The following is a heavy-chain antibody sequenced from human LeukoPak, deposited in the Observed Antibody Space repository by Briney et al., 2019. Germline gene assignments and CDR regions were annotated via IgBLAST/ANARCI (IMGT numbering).Heavy chain of an antibody. CDR1: GGTFSSYA. CDR3: ARGGYCSSTSCLWFDP. J-gene: IGHJ5*02. CDR2: IIPILGIA. Sequence: ASVKVSCKASGGTFSSYAIRWVRQAPGQGLEWMGRIIPILGIANYAQKFQGRVTITADKSTSTAYMELSSLRSEDTAVYYCARGGYCSSTSCLWFDPWGQGTLVTVSS. V-gene: IGHV1-69*04. D-gene: IGHD2-2*01.